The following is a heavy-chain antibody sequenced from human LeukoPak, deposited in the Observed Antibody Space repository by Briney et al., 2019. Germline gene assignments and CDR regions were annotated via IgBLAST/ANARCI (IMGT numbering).Heavy chain of an antibody. CDR1: GYTLTGYY. D-gene: IGHD6-13*01. CDR2: INPNSGGT. J-gene: IGHJ4*02. Sequence: ASVKVSCKASGYTLTGYYMHWVRQAPGQGLEWMGRINPNSGGTNYAQKFQGRVTMTRDTSISTAYMELSRLRSDDTAVYYCARATLGSSRYMEPYYFDYWGQGTLVTVSS. CDR3: ARATLGSSRYMEPYYFDY. V-gene: IGHV1-2*06.